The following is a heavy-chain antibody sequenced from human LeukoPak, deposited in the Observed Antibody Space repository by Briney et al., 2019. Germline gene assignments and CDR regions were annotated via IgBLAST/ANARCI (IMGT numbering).Heavy chain of an antibody. V-gene: IGHV3-23*01. CDR1: GFTFSSYA. CDR3: VKVRNDILTGYRDY. D-gene: IGHD3-9*01. Sequence: GGSLRLSCAASGFTFSSYAMSWVRQAPGKGLEWVSAISGSGGSTYYADSVKGRFTISRDNSKNTLYLQMNSLRAEDTAVYYCVKVRNDILTGYRDYWDQGTLVTVSS. J-gene: IGHJ4*02. CDR2: ISGSGGST.